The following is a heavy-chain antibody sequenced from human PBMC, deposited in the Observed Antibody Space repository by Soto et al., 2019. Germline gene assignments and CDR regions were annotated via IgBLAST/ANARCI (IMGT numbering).Heavy chain of an antibody. CDR1: GGSISSYY. CDR2: IYYSGST. J-gene: IGHJ4*02. V-gene: IGHV4-59*08. CDR3: ARRYGYYFDY. D-gene: IGHD4-17*01. Sequence: QVQLQESGPGLVKPSETLSLTCTVSGGSISSYYWSWIRQPPGKGLEWIGYIYYSGSTNYNPSLKSRVTISVDTSTNLLSLKLSSVTAADTAVYYCARRYGYYFDYWGQGTLVTVSS.